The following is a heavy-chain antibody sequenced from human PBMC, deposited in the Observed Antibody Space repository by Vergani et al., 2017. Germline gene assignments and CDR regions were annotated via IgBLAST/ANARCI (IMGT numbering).Heavy chain of an antibody. D-gene: IGHD4-23*01. Sequence: QVQLVQSGAEVKKPGSSVKVSCKASGGTFSSYAISWVRQAPGQGLEWMGGIIPIFGTANYAQKFQGRVTITADESTSTAYMELSSLRSDDTAVYYCARVNLGPRYYYYMDVWGKGTTVTVSS. CDR1: GGTFSSYA. CDR3: ARVNLGPRYYYYMDV. CDR2: IIPIFGTA. J-gene: IGHJ6*03. V-gene: IGHV1-69*01.